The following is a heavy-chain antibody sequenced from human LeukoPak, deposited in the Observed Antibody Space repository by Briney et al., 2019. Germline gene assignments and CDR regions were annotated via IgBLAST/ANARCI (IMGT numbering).Heavy chain of an antibody. Sequence: SETLSLTCTVSGGSLINYYWSWIRQPPGKGLEWIGNIYYSGTTNYNPSLKSRVTISVDTSKNQFSLKLSSVTAADTAVYYCARGQFYYDSSGLWVWGQGTLVTVSS. D-gene: IGHD3-22*01. J-gene: IGHJ4*02. CDR2: IYYSGTT. V-gene: IGHV4-59*01. CDR1: GGSLINYY. CDR3: ARGQFYYDSSGLWV.